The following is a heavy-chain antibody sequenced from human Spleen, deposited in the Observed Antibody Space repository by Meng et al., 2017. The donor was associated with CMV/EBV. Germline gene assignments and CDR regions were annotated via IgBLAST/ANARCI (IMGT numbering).Heavy chain of an antibody. CDR3: VRDRNYGVYLGSDY. J-gene: IGHJ4*02. D-gene: IGHD4-17*01. CDR2: IKHDGSEK. CDR1: GFTFSSYA. V-gene: IGHV3-7*03. Sequence: GESLKISCAASGFTFSSYAMSWVRQAPGKGLEWVANIKHDGSEKSYVDSVKGRFTFSRDNAKNSLYLQMDNLRTEDTALYYCVRDRNYGVYLGSDYWGQGTLVTVSS.